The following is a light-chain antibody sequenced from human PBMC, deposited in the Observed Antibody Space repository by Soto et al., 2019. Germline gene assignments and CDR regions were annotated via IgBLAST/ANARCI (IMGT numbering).Light chain of an antibody. Sequence: DIQLTQSPSSLSASVGDRVTITCRSTEDINKYLNWYQQKVGRPPALLIYKTSDFPIGVPSRFSGSGSGTVYTLTIDGLQPDDIATYHCQQSFRTPFTFGQGTKV. CDR1: EDINKY. V-gene: IGKV1-39*01. CDR2: KTS. J-gene: IGKJ3*01. CDR3: QQSFRTPFT.